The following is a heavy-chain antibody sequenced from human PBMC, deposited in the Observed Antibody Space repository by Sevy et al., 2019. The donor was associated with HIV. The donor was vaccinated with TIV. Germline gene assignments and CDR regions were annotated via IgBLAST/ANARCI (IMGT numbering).Heavy chain of an antibody. D-gene: IGHD3-10*01. V-gene: IGHV3-30*18. CDR2: ISYDGSNK. J-gene: IGHJ3*02. CDR1: GFTFSSYG. Sequence: GGSLRLSCAASGFTFSSYGMHWVRQAPGKGLEWVAVISYDGSNKYYADSVKGRFTISRDNSRNTLYLQMNSLRAEDTAVYYCAKDDYGSGSYYMGSGAFDIWGQGTVVTVSS. CDR3: AKDDYGSGSYYMGSGAFDI.